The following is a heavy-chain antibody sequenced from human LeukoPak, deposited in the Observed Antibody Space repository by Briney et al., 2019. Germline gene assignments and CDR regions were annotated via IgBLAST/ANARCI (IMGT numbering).Heavy chain of an antibody. CDR1: GGSISSSSYY. J-gene: IGHJ3*02. CDR2: IYYSGST. V-gene: IGHV4-39*07. D-gene: IGHD3-3*01. CDR3: ARGFGIGVVIGNAFDI. Sequence: SETLSLTCTVSGGSISSSSYYWGWIRQPPGKGLEWIGSIYYSGSTYYNPSLKSRVTISVDTSKNQFSLKLSSVTAADTAVYYCARGFGIGVVIGNAFDIWGQGTMVTVSS.